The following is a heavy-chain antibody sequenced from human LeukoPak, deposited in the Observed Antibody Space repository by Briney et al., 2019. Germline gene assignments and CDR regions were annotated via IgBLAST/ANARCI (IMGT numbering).Heavy chain of an antibody. V-gene: IGHV3-43*01. J-gene: IGHJ4*02. CDR2: ISWDGGST. CDR3: AKDPQRYNWNDLPDY. CDR1: GFTFDDYT. Sequence: PGGSLRLSCAASGFTFDDYTMHWVRQAPGKGLEWVSLISWDGGSTYYADPVKGRFTISRDNNKNSLYLQMNSLRTEDTALYYCAKDPQRYNWNDLPDYWGQGTLVTVSS. D-gene: IGHD1-1*01.